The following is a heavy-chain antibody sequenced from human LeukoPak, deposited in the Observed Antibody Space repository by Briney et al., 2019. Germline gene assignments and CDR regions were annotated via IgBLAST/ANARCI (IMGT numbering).Heavy chain of an antibody. CDR2: IYSGGST. V-gene: IGHV3-53*01. Sequence: GGSLRLSCAASGFTVSSNYMGWVRQAPGKGLEWVSIIYSGGSTYYTDSVKGRFTISRDNSKNTLYLQMNSLRAEDTAVYYCAGIQQWSWRALDIWGQGTMVTVSS. CDR1: GFTVSSNY. D-gene: IGHD5-18*01. CDR3: AGIQQWSWRALDI. J-gene: IGHJ3*02.